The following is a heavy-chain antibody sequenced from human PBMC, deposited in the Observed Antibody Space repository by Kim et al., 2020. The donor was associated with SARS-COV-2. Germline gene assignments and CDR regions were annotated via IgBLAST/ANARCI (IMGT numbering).Heavy chain of an antibody. CDR2: ISRNSDYI. D-gene: IGHD3-10*01. J-gene: IGHJ4*02. CDR1: EFTFSRYS. Sequence: GGSLRLSCAASEFTFSRYSMNWVRQAPGKGLEWVSTISRNSDYIYYAESVEGRFTISRDNAKNSVYLQMSSLRVDDTAMYYCARDLSLGRPGGFDFWGQGALVTVSS. CDR3: ARDLSLGRPGGFDF. V-gene: IGHV3-21*01.